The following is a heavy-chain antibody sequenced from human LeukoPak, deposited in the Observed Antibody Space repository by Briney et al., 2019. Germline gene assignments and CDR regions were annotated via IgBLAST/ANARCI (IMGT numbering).Heavy chain of an antibody. CDR1: GGSIRSYY. J-gene: IGHJ4*02. V-gene: IGHV4-4*07. Sequence: SETLSLTCTVSGGSIRSYYWSWIRQPAGKGLEWIGRIYTSGTTNYNPSLKSRVTMSVDTSKNQFSLKLSSVTAADTAVYYCARGFGSSWYYFDYWGQGTLVTVSS. D-gene: IGHD6-13*01. CDR3: ARGFGSSWYYFDY. CDR2: IYTSGTT.